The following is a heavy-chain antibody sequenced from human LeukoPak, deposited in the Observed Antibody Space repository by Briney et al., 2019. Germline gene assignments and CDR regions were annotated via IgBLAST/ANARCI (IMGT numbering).Heavy chain of an antibody. J-gene: IGHJ4*02. CDR1: GGTFSSYA. V-gene: IGHV1-69*13. Sequence: GASVKVSCKASGGTFSSYAISWVRQAPGQGLEWMGGIIPIFGTANYAQKFQGRVTITADESTSTAYMELSSLRSEDTAVYYCARADFWSGFPKYYFDYWGQGTLVTVSS. D-gene: IGHD3-3*01. CDR2: IIPIFGTA. CDR3: ARADFWSGFPKYYFDY.